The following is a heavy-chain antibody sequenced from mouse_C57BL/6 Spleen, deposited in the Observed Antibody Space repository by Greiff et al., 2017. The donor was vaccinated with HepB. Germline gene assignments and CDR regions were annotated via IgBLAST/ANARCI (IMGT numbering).Heavy chain of an antibody. V-gene: IGHV5-17*01. CDR1: GFTFSDYG. D-gene: IGHD2-3*01. J-gene: IGHJ3*01. CDR2: ISSGSSTI. CDR3: ARRWLQAWFAY. Sequence: VQLKESGGGLVKPGGSLKLSCAASGFTFSDYGMHWVRQAPEKGLEWVAYISSGSSTIYYADTVKGRFTISRDNAKNTLFLQMTSLRSEDTAMYYCARRWLQAWFAYWGQGTLVTVSA.